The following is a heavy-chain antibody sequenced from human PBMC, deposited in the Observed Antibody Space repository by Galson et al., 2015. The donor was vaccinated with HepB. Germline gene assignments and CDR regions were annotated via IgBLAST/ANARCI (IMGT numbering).Heavy chain of an antibody. D-gene: IGHD2-8*01. CDR2: INPSGGST. CDR1: GYTFTSYY. Sequence: SVKVSCKASGYTFTSYYMHWVRQAPGQGLEWMGIINPSGGSTSYAQKFQGRVTMTRDTSTSTVYMELSSLRSEDTAVYYCAREEKDIVLMVYAAGFDPWGQGTLVTVSS. J-gene: IGHJ5*02. V-gene: IGHV1-46*03. CDR3: AREEKDIVLMVYAAGFDP.